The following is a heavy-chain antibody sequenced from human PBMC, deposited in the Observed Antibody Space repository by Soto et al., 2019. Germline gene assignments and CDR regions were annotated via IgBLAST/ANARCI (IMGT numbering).Heavy chain of an antibody. CDR1: GGTFSSYA. CDR3: SRSQGSSTSLAIYYYHYSGMAV. D-gene: IGHD2-2*01. CDR2: IIPISDTT. V-gene: IGHV1-69*01. J-gene: IGHJ6*02. Sequence: QVQLVQSGAEVKKPGSSVKVSCTASGGTFSSYAISWVRQAPGQGLEWMGGIIPISDTTNYAQKFQGRVTITADESTSTAYMELSRRRSADTAVYYCSRSQGSSTSLAIYYYHYSGMAVWGQGTTVTVSS.